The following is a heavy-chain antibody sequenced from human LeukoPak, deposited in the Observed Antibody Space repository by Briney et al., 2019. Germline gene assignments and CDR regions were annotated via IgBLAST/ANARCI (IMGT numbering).Heavy chain of an antibody. CDR1: GFTVITND. J-gene: IGHJ4*02. V-gene: IGHV3-53*05. Sequence: PGGSLRLSCAASGFTVITNDMTWVRQAPGKGLEWVSVLYSDGNTKYADSVKGRFTISRDNSKNTVHLQVNSLRAADTALYSCARDLTERKYYIAYWGQGTLVTVSS. D-gene: IGHD2-8*02. CDR2: LYSDGNT. CDR3: ARDLTERKYYIAY.